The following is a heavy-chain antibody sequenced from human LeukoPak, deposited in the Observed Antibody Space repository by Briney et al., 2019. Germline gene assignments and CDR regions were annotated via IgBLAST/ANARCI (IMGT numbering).Heavy chain of an antibody. Sequence: SETLPVTCTVSGGSISSYHWSWIRQPPGKGLEWIGYVYYSGRTNYNPSLKSRVTISVDTSKNQYSLKLSSVTAADTAVYYCARHEDSSGWCFDYWGQGNL. CDR3: ARHEDSSGWCFDY. D-gene: IGHD6-19*01. J-gene: IGHJ4*01. CDR2: VYYSGRT. V-gene: IGHV4-59*08. CDR1: GGSISSYH.